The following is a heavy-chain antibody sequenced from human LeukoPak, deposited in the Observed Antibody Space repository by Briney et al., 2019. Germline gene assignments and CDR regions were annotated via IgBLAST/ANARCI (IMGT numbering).Heavy chain of an antibody. J-gene: IGHJ4*02. CDR2: INPNSGDT. D-gene: IGHD5-18*01. CDR3: AIQGGYSYGSRPRESHYYFDY. V-gene: IGHV1-2*02. CDR1: GYXFTGYY. Sequence: ASVKVSCTASGYXFTGYYLHWVRQAPGQGPEWVGWINPNSGDTNYAQKFQGRVTITRDTSIRTAYMELSRLRSDDTAVYYCAIQGGYSYGSRPRESHYYFDYWGRGTLVTVSS.